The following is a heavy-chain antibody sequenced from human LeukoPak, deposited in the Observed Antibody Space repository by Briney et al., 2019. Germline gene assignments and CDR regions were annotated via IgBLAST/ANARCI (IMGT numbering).Heavy chain of an antibody. CDR3: ARQGYSSSS. CDR1: GGSISSSSYY. Sequence: SQTLSLTCTVSGGSISSSSYYWSWIRQPPGKGLEWIGEINHSGSTNYNPSLKSRVTISVDTSKNQFSLKLSSVTAADTAVYYCARQGYSSSSWGQGTLVTVSS. CDR2: INHSGST. V-gene: IGHV4-39*01. J-gene: IGHJ4*02. D-gene: IGHD6-6*01.